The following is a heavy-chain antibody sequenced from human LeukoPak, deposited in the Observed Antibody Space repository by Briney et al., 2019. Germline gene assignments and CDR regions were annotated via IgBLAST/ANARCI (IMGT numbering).Heavy chain of an antibody. J-gene: IGHJ4*02. CDR1: GLTFSSYG. Sequence: GGSLRLSCAASGLTFSSYGMHWVRQAPGKGLEWVTFIRYDGSDKYYADSVKGRFTISRDNAKNTVYLQMNSLRAEDTAVYYCARGGVGSFDYWGQGALVTVSP. CDR2: IRYDGSDK. CDR3: ARGGVGSFDY. V-gene: IGHV3-30*02. D-gene: IGHD1-26*01.